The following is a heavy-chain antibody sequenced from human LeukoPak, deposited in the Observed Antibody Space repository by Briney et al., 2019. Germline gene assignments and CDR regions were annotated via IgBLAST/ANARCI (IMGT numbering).Heavy chain of an antibody. CDR2: INPNSGGT. D-gene: IGHD3-3*01. CDR3: ARVSIFYYYYGMDV. V-gene: IGHV1-2*02. CDR1: GYTFTSYG. Sequence: GASVKVSCKASGYTFTSYGISWVRQAPGQGLEWMGWINPNSGGTNYAQKFQGRVTMTRDTSISTAYMELSRLRSDDTAVYYCARVSIFYYYYGMDVWGQGTTVTVSS. J-gene: IGHJ6*02.